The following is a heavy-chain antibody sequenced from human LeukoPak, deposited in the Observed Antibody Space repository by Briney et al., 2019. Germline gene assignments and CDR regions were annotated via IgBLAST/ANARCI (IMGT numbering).Heavy chain of an antibody. CDR1: GFTFSSYE. CDR3: ARERGYSYGAHCDY. D-gene: IGHD5-18*01. Sequence: GGSLRLSCAASGFTFSSYEMHWVRQVPGKGLEWVAVIWYDGSNKYYADSVKGRFTISRDNSKNTVYLQMNSLRAEDTAVYYCARERGYSYGAHCDYWGQGTLVTVSS. J-gene: IGHJ4*02. CDR2: IWYDGSNK. V-gene: IGHV3-33*08.